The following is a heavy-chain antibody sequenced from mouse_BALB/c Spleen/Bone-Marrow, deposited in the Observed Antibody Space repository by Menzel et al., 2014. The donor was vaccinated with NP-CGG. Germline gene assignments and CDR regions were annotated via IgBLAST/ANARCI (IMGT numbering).Heavy chain of an antibody. CDR2: IDPSDSET. CDR1: GYSFTSYW. J-gene: IGHJ2*01. Sequence: VQLQQSGPQVVRPGASVKISCKAPGYSFTSYWMHWVKQRPGQGLEWIGMIDPSDSETRLNQKFKDKATLTVDKSSSTAYMQLSSPTSEDSAVYYCARVGLRLPYYFDYWGQGTPLTVSP. D-gene: IGHD1-2*01. CDR3: ARVGLRLPYYFDY. V-gene: IGHV1S127*01.